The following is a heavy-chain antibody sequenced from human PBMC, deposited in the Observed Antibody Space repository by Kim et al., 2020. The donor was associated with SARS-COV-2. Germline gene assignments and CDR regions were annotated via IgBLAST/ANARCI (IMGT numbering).Heavy chain of an antibody. Sequence: ASVKVSCKASGYTFTSYDINWVRQATGQGLEWMGWMNPNSGNTGYAQKFQGRVTMTRDTSIRTAYMELSSLRADDTAVYYCARLGTGSPDDIWGQGTTVTVSS. D-gene: IGHD1-1*01. J-gene: IGHJ6*02. CDR1: GYTFTSYD. CDR3: ARLGTGSPDDI. V-gene: IGHV1-8*01. CDR2: MNPNSGNT.